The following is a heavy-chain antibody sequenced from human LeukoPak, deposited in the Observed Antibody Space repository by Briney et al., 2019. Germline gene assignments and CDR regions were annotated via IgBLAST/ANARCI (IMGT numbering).Heavy chain of an antibody. J-gene: IGHJ4*02. D-gene: IGHD5-18*01. V-gene: IGHV4-39*07. CDR2: IYYSGST. Sequence: SETLSLTCTVSGGSISSSSYYWGWIRQPPGKGLEWIGSIYYSGSTYYNPSLKSRVTISVDTSKNQFSLKLNFVTAADTAVYYCARDRGGYTYSHDYWGQGTLVTVSS. CDR1: GGSISSSSYY. CDR3: ARDRGGYTYSHDY.